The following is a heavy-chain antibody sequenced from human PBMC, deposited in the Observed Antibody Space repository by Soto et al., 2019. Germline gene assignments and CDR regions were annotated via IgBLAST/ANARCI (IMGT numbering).Heavy chain of an antibody. CDR2: INAGNGNT. Sequence: GASVKVSCKASGNTVPNYAIHWVRQAPGQRLEWMGWINAGNGNTKYSQNFQGRVTITRDTSASTAYMELSSLTSEDAAVYYCARGIWTMTRGAYYFDNWGQGTLVTVSS. J-gene: IGHJ4*02. CDR3: ARGIWTMTRGAYYFDN. V-gene: IGHV1-3*01. D-gene: IGHD3-10*01. CDR1: GNTVPNYA.